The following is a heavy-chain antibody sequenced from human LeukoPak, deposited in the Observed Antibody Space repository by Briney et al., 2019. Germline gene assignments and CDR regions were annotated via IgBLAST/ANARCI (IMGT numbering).Heavy chain of an antibody. CDR1: GGTFSSYA. Sequence: SVKVSCKASGGTFSSYAISWVRQAPGQGLEWMGRIIPIFGTANYAQKFQGRVTITADESTSTAYMELSSLRSEDTAVYYCARMAHLPHLHLYGSGSSNWFDPWGQGTLVTVSS. CDR3: ARMAHLPHLHLYGSGSSNWFDP. V-gene: IGHV1-69*15. CDR2: IIPIFGTA. J-gene: IGHJ5*02. D-gene: IGHD3-10*01.